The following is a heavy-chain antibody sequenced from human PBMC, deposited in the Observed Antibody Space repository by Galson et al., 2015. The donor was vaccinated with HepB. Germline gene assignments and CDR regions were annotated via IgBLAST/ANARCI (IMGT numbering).Heavy chain of an antibody. J-gene: IGHJ4*02. CDR1: GYTFTSYG. CDR2: ISAYNGNT. CDR3: ARRGLGEYYDSSGYYPFDY. D-gene: IGHD3-22*01. V-gene: IGHV1-18*01. Sequence: SVKVSCKASGYTFTSYGISWVRQAPGQGLEWMGWISAYNGNTNYAQKLQGRVTMTTDTSTSTAYMELRSLRSDDTAVYYCARRGLGEYYDSSGYYPFDYWGQGTLVTVSS.